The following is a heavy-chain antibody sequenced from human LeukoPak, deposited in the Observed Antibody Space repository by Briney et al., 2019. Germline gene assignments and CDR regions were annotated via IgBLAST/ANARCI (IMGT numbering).Heavy chain of an antibody. D-gene: IGHD2-2*01. J-gene: IGHJ5*02. CDR3: ARDPCSSAYCYNWFDP. CDR2: MNPNSGNT. V-gene: IGHV1-8*01. CDR1: GYTFTSYD. Sequence: ASVKVSCKASGYTFTSYDINWVRQATGQWLEWMGWMNPNSGNTGYAQKFQGRVTMTRNTSISTAYMELSSLRSEDTAVYYCARDPCSSAYCYNWFDPWGQGTLVTVSS.